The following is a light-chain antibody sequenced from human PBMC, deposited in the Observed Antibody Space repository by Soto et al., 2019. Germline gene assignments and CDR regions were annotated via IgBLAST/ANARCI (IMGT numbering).Light chain of an antibody. CDR3: QKYNSASWT. J-gene: IGKJ1*01. CDR1: QGISNY. CDR2: AAS. V-gene: IGKV1-27*01. Sequence: DIQMTQSPSSLSASVGDRVTITCRASQGISNYLAWYQQKPGKVPKLLIYAASTLQSGVPSRISGSGSGTDFTLTISSLQPEDVATYYCQKYNSASWTFGQGTKV.